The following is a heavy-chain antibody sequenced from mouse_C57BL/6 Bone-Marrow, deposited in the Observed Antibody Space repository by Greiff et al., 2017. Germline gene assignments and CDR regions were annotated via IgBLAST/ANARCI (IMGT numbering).Heavy chain of an antibody. CDR3: TRGGDSLYAMDY. Sequence: QVQLQQSGAELVRPGASVTLSCKASGYTFTDYEMHWVKQTPVHGLEWIGAIDPETGGTAYNQKFKGKAILTADKSSSTAYMELRSLTSEDSAVYYCTRGGDSLYAMDYWGQGTAVTVCS. V-gene: IGHV1-15*01. CDR2: IDPETGGT. J-gene: IGHJ4*01. CDR1: GYTFTDYE.